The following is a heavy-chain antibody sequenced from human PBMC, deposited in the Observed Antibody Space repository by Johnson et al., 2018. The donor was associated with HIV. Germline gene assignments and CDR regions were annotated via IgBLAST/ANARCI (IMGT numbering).Heavy chain of an antibody. Sequence: EVQLVESGGGVVRPGESLRLSCAASGFTFDEHGMSWVRQAPGKGLAWVSGIAWNGVTTGYADSVKGRFTISRDNVKKSLYLQMNDLRAEDTALYYCARDWDYYDASGYYYANMVDAFDVWGQGTVVTVSS. CDR2: IAWNGVTT. CDR3: ARDWDYYDASGYYYANMVDAFDV. CDR1: GFTFDEHG. D-gene: IGHD3-22*01. J-gene: IGHJ3*01. V-gene: IGHV3-20*04.